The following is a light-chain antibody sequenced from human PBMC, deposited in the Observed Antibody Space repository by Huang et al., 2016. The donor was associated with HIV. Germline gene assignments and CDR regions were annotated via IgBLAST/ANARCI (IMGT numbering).Light chain of an antibody. V-gene: IGKV3-15*01. J-gene: IGKJ2*01. CDR3: QQYYNRPPYT. CDR2: GAS. CDR1: QSVSGN. Sequence: EIVMTQSPATLSVSPGERVTLFCRASQSVSGNLAWYQQKPGQAPRLLIYGASSRPTGSPARFSGSGSGTEFTLTISSLQSEDFAVYYCQQYYNRPPYTFGQGTKLEIK.